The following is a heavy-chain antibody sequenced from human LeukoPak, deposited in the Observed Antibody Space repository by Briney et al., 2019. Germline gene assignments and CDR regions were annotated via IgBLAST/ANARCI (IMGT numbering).Heavy chain of an antibody. J-gene: IGHJ3*02. CDR3: VRDLLGIAAAEDAFDI. Sequence: GESLKISCKGSGYSFTSYWIGWVRQMPGKGLEWMGIIYPGDSDTRYSPSFQGQVTISADKSISTAYLQWSSLKASDTAMYYCVRDLLGIAAAEDAFDIWGQGTMVTVSS. V-gene: IGHV5-51*01. D-gene: IGHD6-13*01. CDR2: IYPGDSDT. CDR1: GYSFTSYW.